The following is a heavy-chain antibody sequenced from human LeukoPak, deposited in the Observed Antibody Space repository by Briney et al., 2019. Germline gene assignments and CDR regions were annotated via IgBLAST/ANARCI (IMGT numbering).Heavy chain of an antibody. D-gene: IGHD3-10*01. CDR3: ARRDYGSSFDY. J-gene: IGHJ4*02. CDR2: IYPGDSDA. CDR1: GYRFTNYW. Sequence: GESLKISCRGSGYRFTNYWTAWVRQMPGKGLEWMGIIYPGDSDATYSPSFQGQVTISADKSISTAYLQWSSLKASDTAMYYCARRDYGSSFDYWGQGTLVTVSS. V-gene: IGHV5-51*01.